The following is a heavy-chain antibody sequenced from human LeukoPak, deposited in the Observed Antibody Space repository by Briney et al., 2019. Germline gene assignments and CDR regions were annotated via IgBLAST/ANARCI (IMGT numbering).Heavy chain of an antibody. V-gene: IGHV3-53*01. CDR3: ARGAGYNYPYYFDY. Sequence: GGSLRLSCAASGFTVSSNYMNWVRQAPGKGLEWVSVIYGGGNIYYADSVKGRFTISRDNSKNTLYLQMNSLRAEDTAVHYCARGAGYNYPYYFDYWGQGTLVTVSS. CDR2: IYGGGNI. J-gene: IGHJ4*02. CDR1: GFTVSSNY. D-gene: IGHD5-24*01.